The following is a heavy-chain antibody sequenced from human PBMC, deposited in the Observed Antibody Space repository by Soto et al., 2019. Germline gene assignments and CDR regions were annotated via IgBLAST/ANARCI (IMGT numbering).Heavy chain of an antibody. CDR3: AKQPYYDFWSGYNYGMDV. D-gene: IGHD3-3*01. J-gene: IGHJ6*02. CDR1: GFTFSNYA. Sequence: GSLRLSCAASGFTFSNYAMSWVRQAPGEGLEWVSGISGSGGSTYYADSVKGRLTISRDNSKNTLYLQMNSLRAEDTAVYYCAKQPYYDFWSGYNYGMDVWGQGTTVTVSS. V-gene: IGHV3-23*01. CDR2: ISGSGGST.